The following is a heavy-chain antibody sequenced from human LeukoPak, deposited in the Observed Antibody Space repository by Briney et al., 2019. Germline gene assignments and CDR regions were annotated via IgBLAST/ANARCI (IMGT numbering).Heavy chain of an antibody. J-gene: IGHJ5*02. CDR3: ARLLLRYSGSYSWFDP. CDR1: GYSINSGYY. D-gene: IGHD1-26*01. CDR2: INHSGST. V-gene: IGHV4-38-2*02. Sequence: SETLSLTCTVSGYSINSGYYWVWTRQPPGKGLEWIGEINHSGSTNYNPSLKSRVTISVDTTKNQFSLKLRSVTAADTAVYYCARLLLRYSGSYSWFDPWGQGTLVTVSS.